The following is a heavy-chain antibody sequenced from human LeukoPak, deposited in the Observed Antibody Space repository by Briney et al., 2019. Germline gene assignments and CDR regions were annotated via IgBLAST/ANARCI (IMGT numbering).Heavy chain of an antibody. CDR1: GFSFSSYG. CDR2: IRYDGHNK. V-gene: IGHV3-30*02. J-gene: IGHJ4*02. Sequence: GGSLRLSCAASGFSFSSYGMHWVRQAPGKGLEWVAFIRYDGHNKYSADSVKGRLTISRDNLKNTLSLQMNSLRLEDTAVYYCAKDGSWSCTDWGQGTLVRVSS. D-gene: IGHD2-8*02. CDR3: AKDGSWSCTD.